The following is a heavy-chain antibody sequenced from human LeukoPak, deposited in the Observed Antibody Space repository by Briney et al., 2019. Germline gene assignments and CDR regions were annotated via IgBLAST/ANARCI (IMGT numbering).Heavy chain of an antibody. D-gene: IGHD6-13*01. J-gene: IGHJ5*02. V-gene: IGHV4-38-2*01. CDR1: GYSISSGYY. CDR3: ARNSAAAANNWFDP. Sequence: SETLSLTCAVSGYSISSGYYRGWIRQPPGKGLEWIGSIYHSGSTYYNPSLKSRVTISVDTSKNQFSLKLSSVTAADTAVYYCARNSAAAANNWFDPWGQGTLVTVSS. CDR2: IYHSGST.